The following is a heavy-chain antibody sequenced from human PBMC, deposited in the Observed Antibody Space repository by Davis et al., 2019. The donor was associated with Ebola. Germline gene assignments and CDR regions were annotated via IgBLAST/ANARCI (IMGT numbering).Heavy chain of an antibody. D-gene: IGHD6-6*01. J-gene: IGHJ5*02. CDR2: INHSGST. CDR1: GGSFSGYY. CDR3: ARHSSSFRKNWFDP. V-gene: IGHV4-34*01. Sequence: SETLSLTCAVYGGSFSGYYWSWIRQTPGKGLEWIGEINHSGSTYYNPSLKSRVTISVDTSKNQFSLKLSSVTAADTAVYYCARHSSSFRKNWFDPWGQGTLVTVSS.